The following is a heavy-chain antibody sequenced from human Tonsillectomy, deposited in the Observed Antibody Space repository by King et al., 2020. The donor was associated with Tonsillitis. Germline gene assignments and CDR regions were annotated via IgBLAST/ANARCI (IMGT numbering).Heavy chain of an antibody. CDR2: ISWDDGST. V-gene: IGHV3-43*01. CDR3: AKMGTLRGGDY. D-gene: IGHD3-16*01. CDR1: GFTFDDYT. J-gene: IGHJ4*02. Sequence: VQLVESGGVVVQPGGSLRLSCAASGFTFDDYTMHWVRQAPGKGLEWVSLISWDDGSTYYADSVKGRFTISRDNSKNSLYLQMNSLRTEDTALYYCAKMGTLRGGDYWGQGTLVTVSS.